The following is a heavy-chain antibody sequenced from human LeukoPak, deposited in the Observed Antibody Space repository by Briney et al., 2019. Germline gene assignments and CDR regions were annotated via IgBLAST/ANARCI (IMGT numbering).Heavy chain of an antibody. V-gene: IGHV3-48*02. D-gene: IGHD3-10*01. CDR1: GFTFGAYS. CDR3: ARDYGYAFDI. J-gene: IGHJ3*02. CDR2: ISGSGSPI. Sequence: PGGSLSLSCAASGFTFGAYSLNWVRQAPGKGLEWISYISGSGSPISYTDSVKGRFITSRDNAKNSLYLQMNSLRDEDTAVYYCARDYGYAFDIWGQGTMVTVSS.